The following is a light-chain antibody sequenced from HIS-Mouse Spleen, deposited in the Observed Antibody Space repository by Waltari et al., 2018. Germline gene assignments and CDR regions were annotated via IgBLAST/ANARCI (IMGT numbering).Light chain of an antibody. J-gene: IGLJ3*02. CDR2: EGS. Sequence: QSALTQPASVSGSPGQSITISCTGTSSDVGSYNLVSWYQQHPGKAPKLMIYEGSKRPLGVSNRFSGSKSGNTASLTISGLQAEDEADYYCMIWHSSAYWVFGGGTKLTVL. CDR1: SSDVGSYNL. V-gene: IGLV2-23*01. CDR3: MIWHSSAYWV.